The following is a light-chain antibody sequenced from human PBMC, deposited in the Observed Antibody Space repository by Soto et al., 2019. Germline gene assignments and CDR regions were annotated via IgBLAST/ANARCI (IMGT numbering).Light chain of an antibody. CDR1: SSDVGGYNY. J-gene: IGLJ2*01. Sequence: QSALTQPHSVSGSPGQSVAISCTGTSSDVGGYNYVSWYQQHPGKVPKIMIFDVSQRPSGVPDRFSGSKSGNTASLTISGLQAEDEADYYCFSYAGSSRLVFCGGTKVTVL. V-gene: IGLV2-11*01. CDR3: FSYAGSSRLV. CDR2: DVS.